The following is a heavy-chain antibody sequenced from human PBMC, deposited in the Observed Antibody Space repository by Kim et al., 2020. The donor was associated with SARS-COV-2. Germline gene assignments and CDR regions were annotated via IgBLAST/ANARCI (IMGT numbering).Heavy chain of an antibody. J-gene: IGHJ4*02. CDR1: GGTFSSYA. Sequence: SVKVSCKASGGTFSSYAISWVRQAPGQGLEWMGRIIPILGIANYAQKFQGRVTITADKSTSTAYMELSSLRSEDTAVYYCARESLYSGSYSGFVDSWGQGTLVTVSS. CDR2: IIPILGIA. D-gene: IGHD1-26*01. V-gene: IGHV1-69*04. CDR3: ARESLYSGSYSGFVDS.